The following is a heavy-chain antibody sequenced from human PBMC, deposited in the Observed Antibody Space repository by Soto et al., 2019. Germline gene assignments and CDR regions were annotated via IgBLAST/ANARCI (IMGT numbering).Heavy chain of an antibody. CDR1: GGTFSSYA. J-gene: IGHJ6*02. CDR2: IIPIFGTA. D-gene: IGHD3-10*02. Sequence: QVQLVQSGAEVKKPGSSVKVSCKASGGTFSSYAISWVRQAPGQGLEWMGGIIPIFGTANYAQKFQGRVTITADESTSTAYMELSSLRSEDTAVYYCAGNPNVGQGYYYYGMAVWVQGTTVTVSS. CDR3: AGNPNVGQGYYYYGMAV. V-gene: IGHV1-69*01.